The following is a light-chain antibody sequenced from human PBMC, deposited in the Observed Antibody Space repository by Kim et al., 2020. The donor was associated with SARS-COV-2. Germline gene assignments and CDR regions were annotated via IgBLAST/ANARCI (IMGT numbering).Light chain of an antibody. CDR3: AAWDNNLSGVV. J-gene: IGLJ2*01. V-gene: IGLV1-47*01. CDR2: KNT. Sequence: PGQRVTISWCGSSSNIGNFGDWYQHLPGTAPKLLIYKNTQRPSGVSDRFSASKSGTSASLAISGLRSDDEADYYCAAWDNNLSGVVFGGGTQLTVL. CDR1: SSNIGNF.